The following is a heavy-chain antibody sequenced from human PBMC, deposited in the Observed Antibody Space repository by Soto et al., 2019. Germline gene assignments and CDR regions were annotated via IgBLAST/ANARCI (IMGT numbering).Heavy chain of an antibody. J-gene: IGHJ4*02. CDR1: GFTFSSYE. V-gene: IGHV3-48*03. Sequence: ESGGGLVQPGGSLRLSCAASGFTFSSYEMNWVRQAPGKGLQWVSYISSRGTTIHYADSVKGRFTISRDNAKDSLYLHMNTLRAEDTAIYYCARSRFGGDDFWGQGTLVTVSS. CDR3: ARSRFGGDDF. CDR2: ISSRGTTI. D-gene: IGHD2-21*01.